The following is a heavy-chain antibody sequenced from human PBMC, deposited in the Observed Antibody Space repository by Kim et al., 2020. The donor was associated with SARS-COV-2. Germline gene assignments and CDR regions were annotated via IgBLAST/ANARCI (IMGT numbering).Heavy chain of an antibody. D-gene: IGHD3-22*01. CDR3: AHTDITMIVAFDY. Sequence: RSSPSLKSRPTITKDTSKNPVVLTMTNMDPVDTATYYCAHTDITMIVAFDYWGQGTLVTVSS. V-gene: IGHV2-5*01. J-gene: IGHJ4*02.